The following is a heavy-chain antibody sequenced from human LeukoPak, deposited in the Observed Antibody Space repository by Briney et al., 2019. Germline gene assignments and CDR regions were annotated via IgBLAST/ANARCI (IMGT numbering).Heavy chain of an antibody. CDR1: GFTFSSYA. CDR2: IRYDGSNK. V-gene: IGHV3-30*02. CDR3: AKDEPPDTAMVPLFDY. D-gene: IGHD5-18*01. J-gene: IGHJ4*02. Sequence: PGGSLRLSCAASGFTFSSYAMHWVRQAPGKGLEWVAFIRYDGSNKYYADSVKGRFTISRDNSKNTLYLQMNSLRAEDTAVYYCAKDEPPDTAMVPLFDYWGQGTLVTVSS.